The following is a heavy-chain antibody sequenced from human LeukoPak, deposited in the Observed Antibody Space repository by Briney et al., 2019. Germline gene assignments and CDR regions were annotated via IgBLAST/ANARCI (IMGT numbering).Heavy chain of an antibody. CDR1: GFTFSSYE. J-gene: IGHJ4*02. CDR2: ISSSGSTI. V-gene: IGHV3-48*03. CDR3: ARDSDTWVAGKDFDY. Sequence: PGGSLRLSCAASGFTFSSYEMNWVRQAPGKGLEWVSYISSSGSTIYYADSVKGRFTISRDNAKKSLYLQMSSLRAEDTAVYYCARDSDTWVAGKDFDYWGQGTLVTVSS. D-gene: IGHD6-19*01.